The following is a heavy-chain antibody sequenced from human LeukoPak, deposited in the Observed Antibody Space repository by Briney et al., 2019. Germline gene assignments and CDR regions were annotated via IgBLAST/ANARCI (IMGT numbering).Heavy chain of an antibody. V-gene: IGHV4-59*02. CDR3: ARSNGPRLSRNWFDP. CDR1: GASVSSYY. Sequence: SETLSLTCTVSGASVSSYYWNWIRQPPGKGLQWIGSVYYAGNTNYNPSLKSRVTISVDTSKNQFSLKLSSLTAADTAVCYCARSNGPRLSRNWFDPWGQGVQVTVST. D-gene: IGHD2-8*01. CDR2: VYYAGNT. J-gene: IGHJ5*02.